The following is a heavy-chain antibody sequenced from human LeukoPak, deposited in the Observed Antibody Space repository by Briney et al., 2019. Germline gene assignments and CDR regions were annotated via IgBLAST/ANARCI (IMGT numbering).Heavy chain of an antibody. CDR2: ISSSSSTI. CDR1: EFTFSSFG. Sequence: GGSLRLSCSASEFTFSSFGMNWVRQAPGKGLEWVSYISSSSSTIYYADSVKGRFTISRDNAKNSLYLQMNSLRAEDTAVYYCARVLYYYDSSGYRDWFDPWGQGTLVTVSS. V-gene: IGHV3-48*01. D-gene: IGHD3-22*01. CDR3: ARVLYYYDSSGYRDWFDP. J-gene: IGHJ5*02.